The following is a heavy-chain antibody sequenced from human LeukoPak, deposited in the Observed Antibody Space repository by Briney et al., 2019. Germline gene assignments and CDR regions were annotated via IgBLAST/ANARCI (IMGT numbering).Heavy chain of an antibody. D-gene: IGHD3-9*01. CDR2: ISAYNGNT. Sequence: ASVNVSCKASGYTFTSYGISWVRQAPGQGLEWMGWISAYNGNTNYAQMFQGRVTMTTDTSTSTAYMEVRSLRSDDTAVFYCARESTGYYVFDCWGQGTLVTV. CDR3: ARESTGYYVFDC. V-gene: IGHV1-18*04. J-gene: IGHJ4*02. CDR1: GYTFTSYG.